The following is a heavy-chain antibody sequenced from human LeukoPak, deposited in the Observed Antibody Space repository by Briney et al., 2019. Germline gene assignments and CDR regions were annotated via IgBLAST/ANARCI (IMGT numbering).Heavy chain of an antibody. CDR2: INSSGRII. D-gene: IGHD5-18*01. J-gene: IGHJ6*03. V-gene: IGHV3-48*01. CDR3: TRGSGYSYGYRPPFYYYMDV. CDR1: GIPFSNYS. Sequence: SGGSLRLSCAPSGIPFSNYSMNWVRQAPGKGVEWVSYINSSGRIIYYADSMKGRFTIYRDNAKNSLYLQMNSLRAEDTAVYYCTRGSGYSYGYRPPFYYYMDVWGKGTTVTVSS.